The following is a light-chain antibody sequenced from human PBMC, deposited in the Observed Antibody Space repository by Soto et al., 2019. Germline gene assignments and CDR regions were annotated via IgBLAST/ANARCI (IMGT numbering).Light chain of an antibody. CDR2: EGS. CDR3: CSYAGGSNV. CDR1: SSDVGSHRF. Sequence: QSALTQPASVSGSPGQSITISCTGTSSDVGSHRFVSWYQQHPGKAPTLMIYEGSERPSGVSDRFSGSKSGNTASLTISGLQAEDEADYFCCSYAGGSNVFGAGTKVTVL. J-gene: IGLJ1*01. V-gene: IGLV2-23*03.